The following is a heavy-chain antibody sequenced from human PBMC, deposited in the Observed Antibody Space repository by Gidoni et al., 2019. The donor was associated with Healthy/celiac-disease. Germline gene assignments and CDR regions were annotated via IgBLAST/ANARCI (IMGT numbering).Heavy chain of an antibody. CDR3: TRPAYYDFRSGTDNWFDP. CDR2: IRSKANSYAT. J-gene: IGHJ5*02. D-gene: IGHD3-3*01. CDR1: GFTFSGSA. Sequence: EVQLVESGGGLVQPGGSLQLSCAASGFTFSGSAMHWVRQASGKGLEWVGRIRSKANSYATAYAASVKGRFTISRDDSKNTAYLQMNSLKTEDTAVYYCTRPAYYDFRSGTDNWFDPWGQGTLVTVSS. V-gene: IGHV3-73*02.